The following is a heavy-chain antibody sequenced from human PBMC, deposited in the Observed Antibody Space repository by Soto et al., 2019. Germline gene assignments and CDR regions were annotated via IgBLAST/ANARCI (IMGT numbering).Heavy chain of an antibody. CDR3: ARGRIAARPGNYYCYGMAV. CDR1: VDSVSSNSAA. J-gene: IGHJ6*01. V-gene: IGHV6-1*01. D-gene: IGHD6-6*01. Sequence: SQTLSLTCAISVDSVSSNSAAWNWIRQSPSRGLECLGRTYYRSNWYNDYAVSVKSRITINPDTSKNQFSLQLNSVTPEDTDVYYCARGRIAARPGNYYCYGMAVWGQGTTVTVSS. CDR2: TYYRSNWYN.